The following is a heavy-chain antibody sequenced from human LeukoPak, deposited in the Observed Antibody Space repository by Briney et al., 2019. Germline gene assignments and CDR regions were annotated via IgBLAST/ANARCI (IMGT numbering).Heavy chain of an antibody. J-gene: IGHJ4*02. CDR2: IYYSGST. CDR3: ARSVDTAMVEGYYFDY. D-gene: IGHD5-18*01. V-gene: IGHV4-61*08. CDR1: GGSVNSGGYY. Sequence: SETLSLTCTVSGGSVNSGGYYWSWIRQPPGKGREGMGNIYYSGSTNYNPSLKSRVTISVDTSKNQFSLKLSSVTAADTAVYYCARSVDTAMVEGYYFDYWGQGTLVTVSS.